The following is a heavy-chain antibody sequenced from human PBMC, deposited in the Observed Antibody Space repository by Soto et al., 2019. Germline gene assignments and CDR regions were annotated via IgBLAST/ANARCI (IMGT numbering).Heavy chain of an antibody. J-gene: IGHJ3*02. CDR3: AKATATGGGAFDI. Sequence: PXGSLVLSGAASGFICIRYDMSWVRQAPGKGLEWVSTILVDGRTFYVDSVKGRFTISRDSSQNTVYLQMNSLTAGDTALYYCAKATATGGGAFDICGQGTMVTVSS. D-gene: IGHD2-8*02. V-gene: IGHV3-23*01. CDR2: ILVDGRT. CDR1: GFICIRYD.